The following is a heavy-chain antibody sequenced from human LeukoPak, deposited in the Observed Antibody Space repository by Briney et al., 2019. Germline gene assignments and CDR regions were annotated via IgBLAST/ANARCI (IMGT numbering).Heavy chain of an antibody. J-gene: IGHJ4*02. CDR3: ARRRVYSYGYDY. V-gene: IGHV4-34*01. D-gene: IGHD5-18*01. Sequence: SETLSLTCAVYGGSFSGYYWSWIRQPPGKGLEWIGEINHSGSTNYNPSLKSRVTISVDTSKNQFSLKLSSVTAADTAVYYCARRRVYSYGYDYWGQGTLVTVSS. CDR1: GGSFSGYY. CDR2: INHSGST.